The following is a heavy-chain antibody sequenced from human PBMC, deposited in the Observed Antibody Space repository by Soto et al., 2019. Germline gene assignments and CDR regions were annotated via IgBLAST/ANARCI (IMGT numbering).Heavy chain of an antibody. V-gene: IGHV1-18*01. CDR2: ISAYNGNT. Sequence: ASVKVSCKASGYTFTSYGISWVRQAPGQGLEWMGWISAYNGNTNYAQKLQGRVTMTTDTSTSTAYMELRSLRSDDTAVYYCARLPEYSSGWYLSYYYMDVWGKGTTVTVSS. J-gene: IGHJ6*03. CDR1: GYTFTSYG. CDR3: ARLPEYSSGWYLSYYYMDV. D-gene: IGHD6-19*01.